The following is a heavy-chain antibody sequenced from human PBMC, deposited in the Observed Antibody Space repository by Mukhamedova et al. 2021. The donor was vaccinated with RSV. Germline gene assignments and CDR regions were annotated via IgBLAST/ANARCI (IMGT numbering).Heavy chain of an antibody. J-gene: IGHJ6*02. D-gene: IGHD6-19*01. Sequence: EYAASVKDRFTVSRDESETSLYLQINSLKTEDTAVYYCARVSLGGGFGLDVWGQGPTVTVSS. CDR3: ARVSLGGGFGLDV. V-gene: IGHV3-72*01.